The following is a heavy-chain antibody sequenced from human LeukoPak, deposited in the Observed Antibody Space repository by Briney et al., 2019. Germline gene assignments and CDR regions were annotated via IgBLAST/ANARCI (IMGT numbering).Heavy chain of an antibody. J-gene: IGHJ4*02. D-gene: IGHD3-16*01. CDR3: ALNMIGGQIFDF. Sequence: GGSLRLSCAASGFTFSNYWMSWVRQAPGKGLEWVADIRRDGSEKHYVDSVKGRFTISRDDAKNSLYLQMNSLRAEDTAVYYCALNMIGGQIFDFWGQGTLVTVSS. CDR1: GFTFSNYW. CDR2: IRRDGSEK. V-gene: IGHV3-7*01.